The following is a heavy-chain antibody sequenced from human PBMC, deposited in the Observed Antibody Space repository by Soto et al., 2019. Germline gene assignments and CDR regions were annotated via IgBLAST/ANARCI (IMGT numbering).Heavy chain of an antibody. V-gene: IGHV4-34*01. J-gene: IGHJ4*02. CDR3: ARADYGGLDY. D-gene: IGHD4-17*01. CDR2: INHSGST. CDR1: GGSFSGYY. Sequence: QVQLQQWGAGLLKPSETLSLTCAVYGGSFSGYYWSWIRQPPGKGLEWIGEINHSGSTNYNPSLKSRVTISVDTSKNQFSLKLSSVTAADTAVYYCARADYGGLDYWGQGTLVTVSS.